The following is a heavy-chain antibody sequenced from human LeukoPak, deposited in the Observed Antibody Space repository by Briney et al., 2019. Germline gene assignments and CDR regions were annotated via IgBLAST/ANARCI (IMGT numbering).Heavy chain of an antibody. Sequence: SETLSLTYTVSGESLGTFYWSWIRQPAGQGLEYIGRIHTTGYTNYKPSLKSRVTMSVDSSKNQFSLTLRSVTATDTAIYYCARAHSGLYLDSWGQGTLVTVSS. CDR2: IHTTGYT. J-gene: IGHJ4*02. V-gene: IGHV4-4*07. CDR3: ARAHSGLYLDS. CDR1: GESLGTFY. D-gene: IGHD2-15*01.